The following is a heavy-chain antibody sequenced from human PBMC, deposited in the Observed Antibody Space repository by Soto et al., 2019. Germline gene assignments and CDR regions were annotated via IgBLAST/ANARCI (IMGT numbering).Heavy chain of an antibody. V-gene: IGHV3-30*18. CDR3: AKDPDSSWFYFGS. J-gene: IGHJ4*01. D-gene: IGHD6-13*01. Sequence: QVQLVESGGGVVQPGRSLRLSCAASGFSFIRYGMHWFRQAPGKGLEWVAVISNDGNSKYYADSVKGRFTISRDNSRNRLALEMNSARTEDTAVYYCAKDPDSSWFYFGSWGHGTPVTVFS. CDR2: ISNDGNSK. CDR1: GFSFIRYG.